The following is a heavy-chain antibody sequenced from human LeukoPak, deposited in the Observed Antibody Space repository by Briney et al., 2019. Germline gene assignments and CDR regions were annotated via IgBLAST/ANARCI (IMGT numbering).Heavy chain of an antibody. J-gene: IGHJ6*02. CDR3: ARHFSPYCSGGSCYSRIYYYGMDV. V-gene: IGHV4-4*07. CDR1: GDSLSDYY. CDR2: FYTSESI. D-gene: IGHD2-15*01. Sequence: SETLSLTCTVSGDSLSDYYRSWIRQPAGKGLEWIGRFYTSESIDYNPSLKSRVIMSVDTSKNQFSLKLYSVTAADTAVYYCARHFSPYCSGGSCYSRIYYYGMDVWGQGTTVTVSS.